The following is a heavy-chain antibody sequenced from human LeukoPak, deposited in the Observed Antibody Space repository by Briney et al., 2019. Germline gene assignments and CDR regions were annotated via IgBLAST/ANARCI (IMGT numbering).Heavy chain of an antibody. CDR2: LRGNGET. D-gene: IGHD3-16*01. Sequence: GGSLRLSCTASGFSFSNYAVSWVRQAPARGPEWVSSLRGNGETFYADSVKGRCTLSRDDSRNTVYLQLNDLRAEDTAIYYCAKASWVSSTDAVRWGQGTLVTVSS. CDR1: GFSFSNYA. J-gene: IGHJ4*02. V-gene: IGHV3-23*01. CDR3: AKASWVSSTDAVR.